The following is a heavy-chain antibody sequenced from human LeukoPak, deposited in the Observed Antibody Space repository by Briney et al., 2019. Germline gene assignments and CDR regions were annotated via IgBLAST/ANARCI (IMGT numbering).Heavy chain of an antibody. J-gene: IGHJ6*02. Sequence: PGGSLRLSCAASGFTFSSYSMNWVRQAPGKGLEGVSSISSSSSYIYYADSVKGRFTISRDNAKNSLYLQMNSLRADDTAVYYCARGGRWLQFEPYDMDVWGHGTTLTVSS. V-gene: IGHV3-21*01. D-gene: IGHD5-24*01. CDR2: ISSSSSYI. CDR3: ARGGRWLQFEPYDMDV. CDR1: GFTFSSYS.